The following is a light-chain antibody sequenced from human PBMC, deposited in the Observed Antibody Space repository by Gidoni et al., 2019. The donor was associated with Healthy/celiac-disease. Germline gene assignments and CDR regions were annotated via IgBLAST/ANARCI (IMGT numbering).Light chain of an antibody. CDR2: DAS. J-gene: IGKJ5*01. CDR1: QSVSSY. V-gene: IGKV3-11*01. CDR3: QQRSNWPRLVF. Sequence: EIGLTQSPATLSLSPGERATLSCRASQSVSSYLAWYQQKPGQAPRLLIYDASNRATGIPARFSGSGSGTDFTLTLSSLEPEDFAVYYCQQRSNWPRLVFFGQGTRLEIK.